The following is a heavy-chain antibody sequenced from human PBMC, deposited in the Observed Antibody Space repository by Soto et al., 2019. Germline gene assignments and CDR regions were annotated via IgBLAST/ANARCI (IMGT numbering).Heavy chain of an antibody. CDR3: ARARITEVGLGYFDY. V-gene: IGHV4-59*01. CDR1: GGSTSSYY. Sequence: PSETLSLTCTVSGGSTSSYYWSWIRQPPGKGLEWIGYIYYSGSTNYNPSLKSRVTISVDTSKNQFSLKLSSVTAADTAVYYCARARITEVGLGYFDYWGQGTLVTVSS. D-gene: IGHD3-10*01. J-gene: IGHJ4*02. CDR2: IYYSGST.